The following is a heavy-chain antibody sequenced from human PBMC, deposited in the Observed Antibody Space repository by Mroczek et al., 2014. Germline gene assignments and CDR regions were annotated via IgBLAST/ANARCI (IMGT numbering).Heavy chain of an antibody. CDR3: ARDAVPAAPWVTAPYAFDI. CDR2: INPNSGGT. CDR1: GYTFTGYY. Sequence: GAEVKKPGASVKVSCKASGYTFTGYYMHWVRQAPGQGLEWMGWINPNSGGTNYAQKFQGRVTMTRDTSISTAYMELSRLRSDDTAVYYCARDAVPAAPWVTAPYAFDIWGQGTMVTVSS. V-gene: IGHV1-2*02. J-gene: IGHJ3*02. D-gene: IGHD2-2*01.